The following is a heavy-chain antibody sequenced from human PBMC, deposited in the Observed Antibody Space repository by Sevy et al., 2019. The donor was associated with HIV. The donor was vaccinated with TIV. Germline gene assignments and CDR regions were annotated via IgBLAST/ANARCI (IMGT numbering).Heavy chain of an antibody. CDR1: GLTFSSYG. J-gene: IGHJ5*02. CDR2: ISYDGSNK. Sequence: GGSLRLSCAASGLTFSSYGMHWVRQAPGKGLEWVAVISYDGSNKYYADSVKGRFTISRDNSKNTLYLQMNSLRAEDTAVYYCAKDRTPYSSSSIAWFDPWGQGTLVTVSS. V-gene: IGHV3-30*18. D-gene: IGHD6-6*01. CDR3: AKDRTPYSSSSIAWFDP.